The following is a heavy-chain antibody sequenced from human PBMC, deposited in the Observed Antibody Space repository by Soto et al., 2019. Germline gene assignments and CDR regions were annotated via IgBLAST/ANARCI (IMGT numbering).Heavy chain of an antibody. V-gene: IGHV3-48*03. Sequence: EVQLVESGGGLVQPGGSLRLSCAASGFTFSSYEMNWVRQAPGKGLEWVSYISSSGSTIYYADSVKGRFTISRDNAKNSLYLQMNSLRAEDTAVYYCARDQAQHSNYYYDGMDVWGQGTTVTVSS. CDR3: ARDQAQHSNYYYDGMDV. CDR1: GFTFSSYE. CDR2: ISSSGSTI. J-gene: IGHJ6*02. D-gene: IGHD4-4*01.